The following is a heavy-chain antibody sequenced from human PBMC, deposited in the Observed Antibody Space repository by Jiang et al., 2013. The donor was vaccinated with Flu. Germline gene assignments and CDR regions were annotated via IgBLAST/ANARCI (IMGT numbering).Heavy chain of an antibody. V-gene: IGHV5-51*01. CDR3: ARHALARRDGYNSAFDI. CDR2: SILVTLIP. Sequence: GAEVKKPGESLKISCKGSGYSFTSYWIGWVRQMPGKAWSGWGSSILVTLIPDTARLSSXISADKSISTAYLQWSSLKASDTAMYYCARHALARRDGYNSAFDI. J-gene: IGHJ3*02. D-gene: IGHD5-24*01. CDR1: GYSFTSYW.